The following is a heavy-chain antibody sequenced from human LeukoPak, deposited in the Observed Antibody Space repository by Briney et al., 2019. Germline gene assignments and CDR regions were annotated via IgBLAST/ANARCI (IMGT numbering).Heavy chain of an antibody. V-gene: IGHV1-2*02. CDR1: GYTFIDYY. Sequence: ASVKVSCKASGYTFIDYYMHWVRQAPGQGLEWMGWISPNSGGTNYALKFQGRVIMTRDTSISTVYMEMNRLTSDDTAVYFCARKKGDYWGQGTLVTAST. J-gene: IGHJ4*02. CDR3: ARKKGDY. CDR2: ISPNSGGT.